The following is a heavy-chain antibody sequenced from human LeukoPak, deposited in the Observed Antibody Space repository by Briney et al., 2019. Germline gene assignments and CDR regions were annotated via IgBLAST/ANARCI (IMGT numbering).Heavy chain of an antibody. CDR3: ASDPLNGGSPHY. CDR2: IHYSGNT. CDR1: GGSISTYY. V-gene: IGHV4-59*01. D-gene: IGHD2-8*01. J-gene: IGHJ4*02. Sequence: KASETLSLTCTISGGSISTYYWSWIRQPPGKGLEWIGYIHYSGNTNYNPSLKNRVTISVDTSKNQFSLKLSSVTAADTAVYYCASDPLNGGSPHYWGQGTLVTVSS.